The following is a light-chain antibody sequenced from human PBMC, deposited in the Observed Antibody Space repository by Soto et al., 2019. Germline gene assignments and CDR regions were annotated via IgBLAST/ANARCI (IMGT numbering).Light chain of an antibody. CDR1: STDVGGYNY. V-gene: IGLV2-14*01. Sequence: QSVLTQPASVSGSPGQSIAISCTGTSTDVGGYNYVSWYQQHPGKAPKLMIYEVSNRPSGVSNRFSGAKSGNTASLTISGLQAEEEADYYCSSYTSDSTLVFGGGTKVTVL. J-gene: IGLJ3*02. CDR2: EVS. CDR3: SSYTSDSTLV.